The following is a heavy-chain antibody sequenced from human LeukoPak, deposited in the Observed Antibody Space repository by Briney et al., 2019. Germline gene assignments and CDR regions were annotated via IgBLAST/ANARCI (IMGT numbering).Heavy chain of an antibody. Sequence: SVKVSCKASGGTFSSYAISWVRQAPGQGLEWMGRIIPIFGIANYAQKFQGRVTITADKSTSTAYMEPSSLRSEDTAVYYCARGYCSSTSCYYWFDPWGQGTLVTVSS. J-gene: IGHJ5*02. D-gene: IGHD2-2*01. CDR1: GGTFSSYA. CDR2: IIPIFGIA. V-gene: IGHV1-69*04. CDR3: ARGYCSSTSCYYWFDP.